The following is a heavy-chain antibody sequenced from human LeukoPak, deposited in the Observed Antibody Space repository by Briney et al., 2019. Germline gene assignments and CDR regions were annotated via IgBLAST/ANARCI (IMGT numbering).Heavy chain of an antibody. CDR1: GFTFSSYW. V-gene: IGHV3-7*01. J-gene: IGHJ4*02. CDR2: IKQDGSEK. D-gene: IGHD2-15*01. CDR3: ARDIVVVVAATDQLDY. Sequence: GGSLRLSCAASGFTFSSYWMSWVRQAPGKGLEWVANIKQDGSEKYYVDSVKGRFIISRDNAKNSLYLQMNSLRAEDTAVYYCARDIVVVVAATDQLDYWGQGTLVTVSS.